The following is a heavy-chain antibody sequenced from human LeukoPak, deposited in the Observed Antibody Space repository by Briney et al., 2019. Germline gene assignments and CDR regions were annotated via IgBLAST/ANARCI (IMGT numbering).Heavy chain of an antibody. CDR2: IIPIFGTA. Sequence: ASVKVSCKASGGTFSSYAISWVRQAPGQGLEWMGGIIPIFGTANYAQKFQGRVTITADESTSTAYMELSSLRSEDTAVYFCATTFRATDDDYYGMDVWGQGTTVTVSS. CDR1: GGTFSSYA. V-gene: IGHV1-69*13. CDR3: ATTFRATDDDYYGMDV. J-gene: IGHJ6*02. D-gene: IGHD1-1*01.